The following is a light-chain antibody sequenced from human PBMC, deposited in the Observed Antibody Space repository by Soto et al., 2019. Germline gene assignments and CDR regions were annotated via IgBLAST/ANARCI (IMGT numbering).Light chain of an antibody. CDR3: QQCDRSPWT. V-gene: IGKV3D-15*01. J-gene: IGKJ1*01. Sequence: EIVMTQSPATLSVSPGERATLSCRASQSVSSNLAWYKQKPGQAPRLLIYGASSRATGIPDRFSGSGSGTEFTLTISSLEPEDFEVYYCQQCDRSPWTFGQGTKVDIK. CDR2: GAS. CDR1: QSVSSN.